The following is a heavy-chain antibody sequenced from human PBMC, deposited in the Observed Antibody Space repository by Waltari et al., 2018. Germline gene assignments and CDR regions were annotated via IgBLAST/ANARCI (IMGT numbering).Heavy chain of an antibody. V-gene: IGHV3-23*01. D-gene: IGHD5-18*01. Sequence: EVQLLESGGGLVQPGGSLRLSCAASGFPFSSYALSWVRQAPGKGLEWVSAISGSGGSTYYADSVKGRFTISRDNSKNTLYLQMNSLRAEDTAVYYCAKVRRRGYSYDLDYWGQGTLVTVSS. CDR3: AKVRRRGYSYDLDY. CDR2: ISGSGGST. CDR1: GFPFSSYA. J-gene: IGHJ4*02.